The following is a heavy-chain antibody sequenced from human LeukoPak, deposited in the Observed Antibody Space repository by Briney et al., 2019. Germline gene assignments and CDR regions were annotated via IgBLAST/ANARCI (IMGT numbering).Heavy chain of an antibody. CDR2: IYYSGNT. Sequence: SETLSLTCTVSGGSISSYYWSWIRQPPGKGLEYIGYIYYSGNTNYNPSLKSRVSISVDTSKNQFSLKLSSVTAADTAVYYCARGATTYTNPYFDYWGQGTLVTVSS. D-gene: IGHD2/OR15-2a*01. CDR3: ARGATTYTNPYFDY. J-gene: IGHJ4*02. CDR1: GGSISSYY. V-gene: IGHV4-59*08.